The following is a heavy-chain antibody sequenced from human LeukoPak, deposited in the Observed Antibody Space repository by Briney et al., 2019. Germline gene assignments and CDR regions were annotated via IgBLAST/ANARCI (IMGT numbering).Heavy chain of an antibody. V-gene: IGHV1-18*01. CDR2: ISAYNGNT. D-gene: IGHD6-13*01. CDR1: GYTFTSYG. Sequence: GASVKVSCKASGYTFTSYGISWVRQAPGQGLEWMGWISAYNGNTNYAQKLQGRVTMTTDTSTSTAYMELRSLRSDDTAVYYCARVWGAYSSSWYQEDCFAPGGREPLVTVS. CDR3: ARVWGAYSSSWYQEDCFAP. J-gene: IGHJ5*02.